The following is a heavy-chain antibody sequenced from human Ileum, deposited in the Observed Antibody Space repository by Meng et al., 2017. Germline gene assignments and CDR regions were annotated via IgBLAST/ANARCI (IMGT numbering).Heavy chain of an antibody. Sequence: VLLVRLGAEVKKPGSSVKVSCKVSGGTFNTYAISVVRQAHGQGLEWMGGIIPIFDTPNYAQKFQDRVTITADASTSTTYMELNGLMSEDTALYYCARGAVVATTYYFDSWGQGTLVTVFS. CDR2: IIPIFDTP. V-gene: IGHV1-69*01. CDR1: GGTFNTYA. J-gene: IGHJ4*02. CDR3: ARGAVVATTYYFDS. D-gene: IGHD2-21*02.